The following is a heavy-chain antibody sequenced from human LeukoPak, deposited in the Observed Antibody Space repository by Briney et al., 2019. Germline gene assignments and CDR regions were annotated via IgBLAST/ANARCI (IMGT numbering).Heavy chain of an antibody. CDR2: ISAYNGNT. CDR3: ARTPRVVMIGDY. D-gene: IGHD3-3*01. J-gene: IGHJ4*02. V-gene: IGHV1-18*01. Sequence: ASVKVSCKASGYTFTSYGISWVRQAPGQGLEWMGWISAYNGNTNYAQKLQGRVTMTTDTSASTAYMELRSLRSDDTAAYYCARTPRVVMIGDYWGQGTLVTVSS. CDR1: GYTFTSYG.